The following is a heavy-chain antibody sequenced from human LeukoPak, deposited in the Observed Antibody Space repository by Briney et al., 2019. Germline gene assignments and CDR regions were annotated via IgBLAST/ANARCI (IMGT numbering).Heavy chain of an antibody. V-gene: IGHV4-31*03. D-gene: IGHD3-22*01. CDR1: GGSISSGGYY. CDR3: ARVGVYYYDSSGYPLRPDAFDI. J-gene: IGHJ3*02. Sequence: PSHTLSLTCTVSGGSISSGGYYWSWIRQHPGKGLEWIGYIYYSGRTYYNPSLKSRVTISVDTSKNQFSLKLSSVTAADTAVYYCARVGVYYYDSSGYPLRPDAFDIWGQGTMVTVSS. CDR2: IYYSGRT.